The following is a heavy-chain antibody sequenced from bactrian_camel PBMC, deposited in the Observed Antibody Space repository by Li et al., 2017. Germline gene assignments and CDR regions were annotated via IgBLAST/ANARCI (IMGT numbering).Heavy chain of an antibody. V-gene: IGHV3S53*01. CDR2: IDSDGST. Sequence: HVQLVESGGGSVQSGGSLRLSCAASRPTDSGNCLGWFRHPPGKEGEAVAAIDSDGSTSYVDSVKGRFTISRDNAKNTLYLQMNSLKTEDTAVYYCAFGYWGQGTQVTVS. J-gene: IGHJ6*01. CDR3: AFGY. CDR1: RPTDSGNC.